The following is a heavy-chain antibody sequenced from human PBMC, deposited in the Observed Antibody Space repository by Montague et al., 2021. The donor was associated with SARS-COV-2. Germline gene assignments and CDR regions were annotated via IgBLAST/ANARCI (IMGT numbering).Heavy chain of an antibody. V-gene: IGHV4-61*05. D-gene: IGHD3-9*01. CDR3: ARRAVYSIDWSCFYFDY. Sequence: SETLSPTCTVSGGSISSSSYYWGWIRQPPGKGLEWIGHIYSSGITNYSPSLKSRVTLSLDTSKSRFSLKLRFVTAADTAVYYCARRAVYSIDWSCFYFDYWGQGTLVTVSS. CDR2: IYSSGIT. CDR1: GGSISSSSYY. J-gene: IGHJ4*02.